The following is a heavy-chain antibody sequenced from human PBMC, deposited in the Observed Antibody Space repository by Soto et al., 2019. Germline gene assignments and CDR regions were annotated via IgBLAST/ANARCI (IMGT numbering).Heavy chain of an antibody. V-gene: IGHV3-30-3*01. D-gene: IGHD5-18*01. CDR3: ARDTGPNGYNYYYFGMDV. CDR1: GFTFSNYA. CDR2: ISYDGSDK. Sequence: GSLRLSCAASGFTFSNYAMHWVRQAPGKGLEWVAVISYDGSDKYNANSVRGRFTISRDNSKNTLYLQMNSLRAEDTAVYYCARDTGPNGYNYYYFGMDVWGQGTTVTVSS. J-gene: IGHJ6*02.